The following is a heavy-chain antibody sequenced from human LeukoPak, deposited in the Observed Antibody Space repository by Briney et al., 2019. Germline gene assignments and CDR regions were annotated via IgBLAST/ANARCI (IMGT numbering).Heavy chain of an antibody. V-gene: IGHV1-2*06. CDR2: INPNSGGT. Sequence: ASVKVSCKASGYTFTGYYMHWVRQAPGQGLEWMGRINPNSGGTNYAQKFQGRVTMTRDTSISTAYMELRSLRSDDTAVYYCARDYRVGPHWFDPWGQGTLVTVSS. CDR3: ARDYRVGPHWFDP. D-gene: IGHD4-11*01. CDR1: GYTFTGYY. J-gene: IGHJ5*02.